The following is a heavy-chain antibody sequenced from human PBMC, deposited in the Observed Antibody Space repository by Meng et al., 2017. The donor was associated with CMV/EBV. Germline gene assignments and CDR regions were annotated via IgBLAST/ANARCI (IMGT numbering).Heavy chain of an antibody. V-gene: IGHV4-39*07. CDR1: GGSISSSSYY. CDR2: IYYSGST. CDR3: ASDLRYCSSTSCYARGKLFDY. D-gene: IGHD2-2*01. J-gene: IGHJ4*02. Sequence: SETLSLTCTVSGGSISSSSYYWGWIRQPPGKGLEWIGSIYYSGSTYYNPSLKSRVTISVDTSKNQFSLKLSSVPAADTAVYYCASDLRYCSSTSCYARGKLFDYWGQGTLVTVSS.